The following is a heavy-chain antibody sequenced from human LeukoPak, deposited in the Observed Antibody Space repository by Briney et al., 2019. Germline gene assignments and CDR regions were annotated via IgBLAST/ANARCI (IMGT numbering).Heavy chain of an antibody. Sequence: PGGSLRLSCAASGFTFSSYEMNWVRQAPGKGLEWVSYISSSSFTIYYADSVKGRFTISRDNAKNSLYLQMNSLRAEDTAVYYCAKDLGHYYDSTAWGQGTLVTVSS. J-gene: IGHJ5*02. CDR2: ISSSSFTI. CDR1: GFTFSSYE. D-gene: IGHD3-22*01. CDR3: AKDLGHYYDSTA. V-gene: IGHV3-48*03.